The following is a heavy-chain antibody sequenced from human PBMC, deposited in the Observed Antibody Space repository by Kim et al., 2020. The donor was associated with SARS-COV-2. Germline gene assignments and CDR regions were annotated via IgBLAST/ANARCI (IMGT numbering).Heavy chain of an antibody. V-gene: IGHV3-13*04. CDR1: GFTFSSYD. CDR3: ARAVSGSYFPAYYYYGMDV. Sequence: GGSLRLSCAASGFTFSSYDMHWVRQATGKGLEWVSTIGTTGDTYYPGSVKVRFTISRENAKNSLYLQMNSLRARDTAVYYCARAVSGSYFPAYYYYGMDVWCQGTTVTVSS. J-gene: IGHJ6*02. CDR2: IGTTGDT. D-gene: IGHD1-26*01.